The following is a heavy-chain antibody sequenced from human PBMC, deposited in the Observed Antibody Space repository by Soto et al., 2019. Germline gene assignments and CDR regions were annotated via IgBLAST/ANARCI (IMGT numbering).Heavy chain of an antibody. CDR2: IYYSGST. CDR1: GGSISSYY. Sequence: ETLSLTCTVSGGSISSYYWSWIRQPPVKGLEWIGYIYYSGSTNYNPSLKSRVTISVDTSKNQFSLKLSSVTAADTAAYYCARARGFIAAAGTSSPSTYYYYYGMDVWGQGTTVTVS. D-gene: IGHD6-13*01. CDR3: ARARGFIAAAGTSSPSTYYYYYGMDV. V-gene: IGHV4-59*01. J-gene: IGHJ6*02.